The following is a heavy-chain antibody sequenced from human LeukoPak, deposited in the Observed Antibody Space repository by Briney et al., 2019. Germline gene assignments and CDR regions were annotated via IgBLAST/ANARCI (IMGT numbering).Heavy chain of an antibody. CDR1: GGSISSHY. V-gene: IGHV4-59*11. CDR2: IYYSGST. Sequence: SETLSLTCTVSGGSISSHYWSWIRQPPGKGLEWNGYIYYSGSTNYNPSLKSRVTISVDTSKNQFSLKLSSVTAADTAVYYCARGGLYYYDSSGYYAFDIWGQGTMVTVSS. CDR3: ARGGLYYYDSSGYYAFDI. D-gene: IGHD3-22*01. J-gene: IGHJ3*02.